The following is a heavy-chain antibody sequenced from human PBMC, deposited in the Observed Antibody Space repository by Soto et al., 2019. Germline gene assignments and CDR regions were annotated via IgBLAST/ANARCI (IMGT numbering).Heavy chain of an antibody. D-gene: IGHD3-10*01. CDR1: GGSIRTGGYS. V-gene: IGHV4-30-2*03. Sequence: SETLSLTCTVSGGSIRTGGYSWSWIRQAPGKGLEWIGFTHYSETAYYNPSLKSRLTLSLDTSKNPFSLMLTSVTAADTAVYYCARHFVAVVIKGWGYWGQGTLVTVSS. CDR3: ARHFVAVVIKGWGY. J-gene: IGHJ4*02. CDR2: THYSETA.